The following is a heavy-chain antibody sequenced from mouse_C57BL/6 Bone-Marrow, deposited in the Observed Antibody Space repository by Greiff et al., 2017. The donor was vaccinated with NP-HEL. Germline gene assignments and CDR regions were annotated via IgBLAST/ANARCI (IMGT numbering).Heavy chain of an antibody. D-gene: IGHD1-1*02. Sequence: VQLQQSGPELVKPGASVKISCKASGYSFTDYNMNWVKQSNGKSLEWIGVINPNYGTTSYNQKFKGKATLTVDKSSSTAYMQLNSLTSEDSAVFYCSRSGLENNGGSSYYYAMDNWGQGTSVTASS. CDR2: INPNYGTT. CDR3: SRSGLENNGGSSYYYAMDN. J-gene: IGHJ4*01. V-gene: IGHV1-39*01. CDR1: GYSFTDYN.